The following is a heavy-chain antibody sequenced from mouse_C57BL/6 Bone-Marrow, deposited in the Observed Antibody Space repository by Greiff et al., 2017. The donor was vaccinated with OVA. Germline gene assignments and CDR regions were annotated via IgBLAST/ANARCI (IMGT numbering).Heavy chain of an antibody. CDR1: GYTFTSYW. Sequence: VQLQQPGAELVRPGSSVKLSCKASGYTFTSYWLDWVKQRPGQGLEWIGNIYPSDSATLYNQKFKDKATLTVDKSSSTAYMQLSSLTSEDSAVYYCAREVYDYGGFAYWGQETLVTVSA. CDR3: AREVYDYGGFAY. V-gene: IGHV1-61*01. J-gene: IGHJ3*01. D-gene: IGHD2-4*01. CDR2: IYPSDSAT.